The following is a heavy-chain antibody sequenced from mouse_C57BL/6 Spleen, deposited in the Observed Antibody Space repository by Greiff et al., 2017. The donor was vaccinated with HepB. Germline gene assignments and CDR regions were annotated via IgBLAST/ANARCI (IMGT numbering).Heavy chain of an antibody. Sequence: VQGVESGAELARLGASVKLSCKASGYTFTSYGISWVKQRTGQGLEWIGEIYPRSGNTYYNEKFKGKATLTADKSSSTAYMELRSLTSEDSAVYVCAGFRLLADWGKGTLVTVSA. V-gene: IGHV1-81*01. CDR3: AGFRLLAD. CDR1: GYTFTSYG. J-gene: IGHJ3*01. CDR2: IYPRSGNT.